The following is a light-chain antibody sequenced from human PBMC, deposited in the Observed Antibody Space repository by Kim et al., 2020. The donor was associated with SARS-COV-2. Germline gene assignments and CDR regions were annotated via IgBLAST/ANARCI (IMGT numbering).Light chain of an antibody. CDR1: SSNIGSKP. J-gene: IGLJ1*01. V-gene: IGLV1-44*01. CDR2: STN. CDR3: AAWDDSLNGPYV. Sequence: ELTQPPSASGTPGQRVTMSCSGSSSNIGSKPVNWYQQLPGTAPKLLIYSTNQRPSGVPDRFSGSKSGTSASLAISGLQSEDEADYYCAAWDDSLNGPYVFGTGTKVTVL.